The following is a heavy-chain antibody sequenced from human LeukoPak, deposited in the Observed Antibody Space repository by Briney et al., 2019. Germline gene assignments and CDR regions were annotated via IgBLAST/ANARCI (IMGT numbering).Heavy chain of an antibody. Sequence: SETLSLTCTVSGDSISSSSYYWEWIRQPPGKGLEWIGSTFYSGSTYYNPSLKSRVTISVDTSKNQFSLKLSSVTAADTAVYYCARGGDYLWGSQWGQGTLVTVSS. V-gene: IGHV4-39*01. CDR3: ARGGDYLWGSQ. D-gene: IGHD3-16*01. J-gene: IGHJ4*02. CDR2: TFYSGST. CDR1: GDSISSSSYY.